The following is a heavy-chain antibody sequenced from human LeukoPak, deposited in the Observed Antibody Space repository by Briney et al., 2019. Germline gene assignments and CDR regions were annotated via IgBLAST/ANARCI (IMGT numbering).Heavy chain of an antibody. D-gene: IGHD3-16*01. CDR1: GGSISSYY. Sequence: PSETLSLTCTGAGGSISSYYWSWIRQPPGKGLEWIGYIYYSGSTNYNPSLKSRVTISVDTSKNQFSLKLSSVTAADTAVYYCARSTLGSTDYGMDVWGQGTTVTVSS. J-gene: IGHJ6*02. CDR2: IYYSGST. CDR3: ARSTLGSTDYGMDV. V-gene: IGHV4-59*01.